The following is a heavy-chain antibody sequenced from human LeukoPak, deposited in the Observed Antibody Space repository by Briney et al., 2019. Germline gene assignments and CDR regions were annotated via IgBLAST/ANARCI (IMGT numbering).Heavy chain of an antibody. J-gene: IGHJ3*02. Sequence: SETLSLTCTVSGGSISSRSYYWGWIRQPPGKGLEWIGSIYYSGSTYYNPSLKSRVTISVDTSKNQFSLKLSSVTAADTAVYYCAGDRGVYGSGPGGTFDIWGQGTMVTLSS. V-gene: IGHV4-39*07. CDR3: AGDRGVYGSGPGGTFDI. CDR1: GGSISSRSYY. CDR2: IYYSGST. D-gene: IGHD3-10*01.